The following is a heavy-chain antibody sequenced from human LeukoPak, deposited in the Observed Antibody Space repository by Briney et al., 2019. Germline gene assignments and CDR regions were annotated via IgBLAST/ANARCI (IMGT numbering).Heavy chain of an antibody. D-gene: IGHD3-9*01. CDR1: GFTFSSYA. CDR2: ISGSGGST. J-gene: IGHJ4*02. Sequence: GGSLRLSCAASGFTFSSYAMSWVRQAPGKGLEWVSAISGSGGSTYYADSVKGRFTISRDNSKNTLYLQMNSLRAEDTAVYYCAKGHPIYDILTGYYLPASYFDYWGQGTLVTVSS. CDR3: AKGHPIYDILTGYYLPASYFDY. V-gene: IGHV3-23*01.